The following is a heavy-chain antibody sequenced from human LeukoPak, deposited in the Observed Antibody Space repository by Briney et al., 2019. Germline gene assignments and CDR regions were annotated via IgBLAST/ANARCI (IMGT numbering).Heavy chain of an antibody. D-gene: IGHD3-9*01. Sequence: GGSLRLSCAASGFTFSSYAMHWVRQAPGKGLEYVSAISSNGGSTYYANSVKGRFTISRDNSKNTLYLQMNSLRAEDTAVYYCAKGALDYDILTGYYKGIRSYYYIDVWGKGTTVTISS. CDR2: ISSNGGST. V-gene: IGHV3-64*01. CDR1: GFTFSSYA. CDR3: AKGALDYDILTGYYKGIRSYYYIDV. J-gene: IGHJ6*03.